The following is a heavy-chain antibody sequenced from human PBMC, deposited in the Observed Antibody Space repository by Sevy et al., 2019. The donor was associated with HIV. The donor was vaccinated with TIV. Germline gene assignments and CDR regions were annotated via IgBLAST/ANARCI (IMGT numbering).Heavy chain of an antibody. CDR3: ARFEDY. V-gene: IGHV3-7*01. CDR1: GFSFSSYE. J-gene: IGHJ4*02. Sequence: GGSLRLSCAASGFSFSSYEMTWVRQAPGRGLEWVANIRQDGSDKFYVDSVKGRFTISRDNAKNSLYLQMNSLRAEDTAVYYCARFEDYWGQGTLVTVSS. CDR2: IRQDGSDK.